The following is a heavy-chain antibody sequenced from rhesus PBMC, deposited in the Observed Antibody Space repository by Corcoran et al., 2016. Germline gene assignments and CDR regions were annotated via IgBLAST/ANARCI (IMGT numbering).Heavy chain of an antibody. CDR2: INTIDGRT. CDR3: AKEEGADYGNSCLDY. Sequence: GGGLAKPGGSLRLSCAASGFTFTNHWMHWVRQAPGKGLEWISTINTIDGRTLYGDSVKDRFTSSRENARNTLYLQMNSLRAEDTAVYYCAKEEGADYGNSCLDYWGQGVLVTVSS. J-gene: IGHJ4*01. D-gene: IGHD4-35*01. V-gene: IGHV3-28*02. CDR1: GFTFTNHW.